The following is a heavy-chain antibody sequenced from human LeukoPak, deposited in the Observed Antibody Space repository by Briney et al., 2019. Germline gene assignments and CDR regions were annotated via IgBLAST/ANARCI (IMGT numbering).Heavy chain of an antibody. J-gene: IGHJ4*02. Sequence: SETLSLTCTVSGYSINSGYYWGWIRQPPGKGLEWIGSIYHSGSTYYNPSLKSRVTMSVDTSKNQFSLKLSSVTAADTAVYYCARTAYYYDSSDKGPFDYWGQGTLVTVSS. V-gene: IGHV4-38-2*02. D-gene: IGHD3-22*01. CDR2: IYHSGST. CDR3: ARTAYYYDSSDKGPFDY. CDR1: GYSINSGYY.